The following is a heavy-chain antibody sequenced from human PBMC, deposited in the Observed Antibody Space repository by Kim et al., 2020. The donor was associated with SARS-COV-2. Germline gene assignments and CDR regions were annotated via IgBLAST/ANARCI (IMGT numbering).Heavy chain of an antibody. Sequence: DYAAPVKSRFTISRDDSKNTLYLQMNSLKTEDTAVYYCTTDNMPYYGMDVWGQGTTVTVSS. V-gene: IGHV3-15*01. D-gene: IGHD2-2*01. CDR3: TTDNMPYYGMDV. J-gene: IGHJ6*02.